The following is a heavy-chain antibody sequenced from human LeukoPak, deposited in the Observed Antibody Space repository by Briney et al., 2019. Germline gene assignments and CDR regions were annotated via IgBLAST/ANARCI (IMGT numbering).Heavy chain of an antibody. CDR2: IIPILGIA. D-gene: IGHD2-21*02. CDR3: ASDSYCGGDCYSRYYYYGMDV. Sequence: ASVKVSCKASGGTFSGYAISWVRQAPGQGLEWMGRIIPILGIANYAQKFQGRVTITADKSTSTAYMELSSLRSEDTAVYYCASDSYCGGDCYSRYYYYGMDVWGQGTTVTVSS. J-gene: IGHJ6*02. V-gene: IGHV1-69*04. CDR1: GGTFSGYA.